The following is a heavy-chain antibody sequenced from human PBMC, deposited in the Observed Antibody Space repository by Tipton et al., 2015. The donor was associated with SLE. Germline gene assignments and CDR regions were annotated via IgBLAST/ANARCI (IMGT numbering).Heavy chain of an antibody. Sequence: SLRLSCAASGFTFSEYYMTWIRQAPGKGLEWVSYISSSTTTIYYADSVKGRFTISRDNTKKSLVLQMNSLRAEDTAVYYCARVMSDFWSGHDYWGQGTLVTVSP. V-gene: IGHV3-11*01. CDR3: ARVMSDFWSGHDY. D-gene: IGHD3-3*01. CDR1: GFTFSEYY. CDR2: ISSSTTTI. J-gene: IGHJ4*02.